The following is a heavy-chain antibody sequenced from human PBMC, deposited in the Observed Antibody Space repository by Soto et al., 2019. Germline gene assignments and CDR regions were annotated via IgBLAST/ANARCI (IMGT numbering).Heavy chain of an antibody. CDR3: ARYQGYCSSTSCYHYYYGMDV. CDR1: GYSFTSYW. J-gene: IGHJ6*02. V-gene: IGHV5-10-1*01. CDR2: IDPSDSYT. Sequence: ESLTMSCKGSGYSFTSYWISWVRQMPGKGLEWMGRIDPSDSYTNYSPSFQGHVTISADKSISTAYLQWSSLKASDTAMYYCARYQGYCSSTSCYHYYYGMDVWGQGTTVTVYS. D-gene: IGHD2-2*01.